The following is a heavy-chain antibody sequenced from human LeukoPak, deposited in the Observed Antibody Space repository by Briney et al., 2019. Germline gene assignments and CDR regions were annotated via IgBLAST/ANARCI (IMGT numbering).Heavy chain of an antibody. V-gene: IGHV4-59*08. CDR2: ISSSGST. J-gene: IGHJ4*02. Sequence: SETLSLTCTVSAGSISRYFWTWIRLPPTKGLEWIGYISSSGSTSYNPSLTSRVTISIDTSKNHFSLKLSSVTAADTAVYYCARLIAVAGTFYYFDYWGQGTLVTVSS. CDR1: AGSISRYF. CDR3: ARLIAVAGTFYYFDY. D-gene: IGHD6-19*01.